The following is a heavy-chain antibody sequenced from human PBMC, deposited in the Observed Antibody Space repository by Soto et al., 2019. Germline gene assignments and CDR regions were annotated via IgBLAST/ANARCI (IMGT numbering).Heavy chain of an antibody. Sequence: ASVKVSCKVSGYTLTELSMHWVRQAPGKGLEWMGGFDPEDGETIYAQKFQGRVTMTEDTSTDTAYMELSSLRSEDTAVYYCATDEFVGATSDFDIWGQAPTVTFS. V-gene: IGHV1-24*01. CDR1: GYTLTELS. CDR3: ATDEFVGATSDFDI. D-gene: IGHD1-26*01. J-gene: IGHJ3*02. CDR2: FDPEDGET.